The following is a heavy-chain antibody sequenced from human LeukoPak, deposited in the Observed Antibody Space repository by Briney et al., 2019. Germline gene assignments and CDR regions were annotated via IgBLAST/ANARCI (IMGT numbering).Heavy chain of an antibody. CDR3: ARGHHYYYMDV. CDR2: IYYSGST. V-gene: IGHV4-59*01. Sequence: PSETLSLTCTVSGGSISSYYWSWIRQPPGKGLEWIGYIYYSGSTNYNPSLKSRVTISVDTSKNQCSLKLSSVTAADTAVYYCARGHHYYYMDVWGKGTTVTISS. J-gene: IGHJ6*03. CDR1: GGSISSYY.